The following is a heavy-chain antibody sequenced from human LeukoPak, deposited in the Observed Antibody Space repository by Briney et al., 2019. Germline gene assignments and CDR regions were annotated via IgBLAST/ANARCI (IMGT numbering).Heavy chain of an antibody. J-gene: IGHJ2*01. V-gene: IGHV4-59*08. Sequence: PSETLSLTCTVSGGSTSSDYWGWIRQSPGKGLEWVGYVYNSGDTGKNPSLKSRVTILLDTPKNQCSLKLTSVSAADTAVYYCARLKLGAYFDLWGRGTLVTVSS. CDR3: ARLKLGAYFDL. CDR2: VYNSGDT. CDR1: GGSTSSDY. D-gene: IGHD3-16*01.